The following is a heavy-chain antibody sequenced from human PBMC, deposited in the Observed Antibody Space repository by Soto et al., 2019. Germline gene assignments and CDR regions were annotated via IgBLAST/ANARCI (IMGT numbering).Heavy chain of an antibody. CDR3: ARGDGDYYDGNGYLGRH. CDR2: IKSDGSGT. Sequence: EMQLVESGGGSVQPGGSLRLSCAASGFTFSSYWMHWVRQAPGKGLVWVSRIKSDGSGTYYADSVKGRLTISRDNAKNTLYLQMNSLRAEDTAVYYCARGDGDYYDGNGYLGRHWGQGTLVTVSS. D-gene: IGHD3-22*01. J-gene: IGHJ4*02. V-gene: IGHV3-74*01. CDR1: GFTFSSYW.